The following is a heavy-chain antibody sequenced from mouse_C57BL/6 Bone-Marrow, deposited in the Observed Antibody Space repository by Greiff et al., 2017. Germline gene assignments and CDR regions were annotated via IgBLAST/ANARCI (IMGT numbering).Heavy chain of an antibody. CDR2: FYPGSGSI. CDR3: ARHEDRVYYDYDEGVGY. J-gene: IGHJ3*01. D-gene: IGHD2-4*01. Sequence: VQLQQSGAELVKPGASVKLSCKASGYTFTEYTIHWVKQRSGQGLEWIGWFYPGSGSIKYNEKFKDKATLTADKSSSTVYMELSRLTSEDSAVYFCARHEDRVYYDYDEGVGYWGQGTLVTVSA. V-gene: IGHV1-62-2*01. CDR1: GYTFTEYT.